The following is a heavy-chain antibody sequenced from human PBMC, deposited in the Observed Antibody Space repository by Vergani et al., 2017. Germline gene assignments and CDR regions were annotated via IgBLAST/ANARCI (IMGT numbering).Heavy chain of an antibody. J-gene: IGHJ4*02. V-gene: IGHV4-39*01. Sequence: QVQLQESGPGLVKPSETLSLTCTVSNDSVSNTFYYWGWIRQTPGKGLEWIGSIYYSGSTYYNPSLESRVTMSVDTSKSQFSLKLSSVTAADTAVYYCARQTQLWFGEPRPFDYWGQGTLVTVSS. CDR3: ARQTQLWFGEPRPFDY. D-gene: IGHD3-10*01. CDR2: IYYSGST. CDR1: NDSVSNTFYY.